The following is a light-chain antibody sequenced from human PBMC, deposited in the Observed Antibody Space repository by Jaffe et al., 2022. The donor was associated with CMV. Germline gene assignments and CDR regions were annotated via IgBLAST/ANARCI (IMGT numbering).Light chain of an antibody. J-gene: IGKJ2*01. CDR3: QQYGNSPYT. Sequence: EIVLTQSPGTLSLSPGQRATLSCWASQSVSSNYLAWYQQKPGQAPRLLISGASSRATGIPDKFSGSGSGTDFTLTISTLEPEDFAVYYCQQYGNSPYTFGQGTKLEIK. CDR2: GAS. V-gene: IGKV3-20*01. CDR1: QSVSSNY.